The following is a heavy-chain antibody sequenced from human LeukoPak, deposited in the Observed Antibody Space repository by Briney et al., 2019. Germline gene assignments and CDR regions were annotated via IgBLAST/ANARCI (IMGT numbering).Heavy chain of an antibody. CDR3: ARVGSGGSPDY. Sequence: PSETLSLTCTVSGGSISSYYWSWIRQPPGKGLEWIGYIHYSGSTNYNPSLKSRVTISVDTSKNQFSLKLSSVTAADTAVYYCARVGSGGSPDYWGQGTLVTVSS. CDR1: GGSISSYY. CDR2: IHYSGST. V-gene: IGHV4-59*01. D-gene: IGHD2-15*01. J-gene: IGHJ4*02.